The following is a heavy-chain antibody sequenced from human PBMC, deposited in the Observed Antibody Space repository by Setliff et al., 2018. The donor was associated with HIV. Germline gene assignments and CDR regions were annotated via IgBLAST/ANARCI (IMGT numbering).Heavy chain of an antibody. CDR3: VRERRWLQEYYYYMDV. J-gene: IGHJ6*04. D-gene: IGHD3-16*01. CDR1: GASMNSYY. CDR2: IYVNGKA. V-gene: IGHV4-4*07. Sequence: SETLSLTCNISGASMNSYYWSWVRQSAGQELEWIGRIYVNGKANYNPSLKSRVTMSVGKSKSQFSLRLRSVTAADTAVYYCVRERRWLQEYYYYMDVWGNGTTVTAPQ.